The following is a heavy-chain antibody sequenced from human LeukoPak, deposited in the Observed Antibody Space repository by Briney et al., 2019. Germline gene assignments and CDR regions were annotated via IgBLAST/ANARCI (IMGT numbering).Heavy chain of an antibody. CDR2: INSDGSST. J-gene: IGHJ6*03. V-gene: IGHV3-74*01. Sequence: GGSLRLSCAASEFAFSTYWMHWVRQAPGKGLVWVSLINSDGSSTSYADSVKGRFTISRDNAKNTMYLQMNSLRAEDMAVYYCARVSAGYYMDVWGKGTTVTVSS. CDR3: ARVSAGYYMDV. CDR1: EFAFSTYW.